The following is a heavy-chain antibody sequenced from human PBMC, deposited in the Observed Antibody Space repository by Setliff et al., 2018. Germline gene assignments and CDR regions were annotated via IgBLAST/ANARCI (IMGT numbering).Heavy chain of an antibody. CDR2: IYYSGST. CDR3: ARDGFEIVVVPAAIYYYYYMDV. J-gene: IGHJ6*03. D-gene: IGHD2-2*01. Sequence: SETLSLTCTVSGGSISSYYWSWIRQPPGKGLEWIGYIYYSGSTNYNPSLKSRVTISVDTSKNQFSLKLSSLRSEDTAVYYCARDGFEIVVVPAAIYYYYYMDVWG. V-gene: IGHV4-59*01. CDR1: GGSISSYY.